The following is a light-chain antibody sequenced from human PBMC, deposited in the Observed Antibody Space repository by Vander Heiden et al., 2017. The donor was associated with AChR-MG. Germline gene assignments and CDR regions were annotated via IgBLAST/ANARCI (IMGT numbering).Light chain of an antibody. J-gene: IGLJ1*01. V-gene: IGLV2-14*01. CDR3: SSYTSSSTQV. CDR1: SSDVGGYNY. Sequence: QSALTQPASVSGSPGQSITISCPGTSSDVGGYNYVSWNQQHPGKAPKLMIYDVSKRPSGVSNRFSGSKSGNTASLTISGLQAEDEADYYCSSYTSSSTQVFGTGAKVTVL. CDR2: DVS.